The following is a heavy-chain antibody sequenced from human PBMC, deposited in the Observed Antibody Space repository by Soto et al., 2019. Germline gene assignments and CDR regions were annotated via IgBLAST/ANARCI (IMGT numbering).Heavy chain of an antibody. V-gene: IGHV4-39*01. D-gene: IGHD6-13*01. Sequence: LSLTCTVSGGSISSSSYYWGWIRQPPGKGLEWIGSIYYSGSTYYNPSLKSRVTISVDTSKNQFSLKLSSVTAADTAVYYCGVGAAAGLYYYYGMDVWGQGTTVTVSS. CDR2: IYYSGST. J-gene: IGHJ6*02. CDR1: GGSISSSSYY. CDR3: GVGAAAGLYYYYGMDV.